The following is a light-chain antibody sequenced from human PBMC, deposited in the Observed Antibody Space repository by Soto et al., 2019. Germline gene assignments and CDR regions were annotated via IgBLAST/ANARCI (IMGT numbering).Light chain of an antibody. CDR2: EGT. Sequence: QSALTQPASVSASPGQSITISCTATSNDVGFSKFVSWYQQQPGKSPQVLVYEGTKRPSGVSLRSSGSHSVNAASLTISDIHIEDEADYYCCSYATSGVVFGGGIKLTVL. CDR3: CSYATSGVV. CDR1: SNDVGFSKF. V-gene: IGLV2-23*01. J-gene: IGLJ2*01.